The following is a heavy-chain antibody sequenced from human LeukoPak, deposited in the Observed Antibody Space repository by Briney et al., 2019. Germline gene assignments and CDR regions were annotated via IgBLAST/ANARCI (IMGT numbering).Heavy chain of an antibody. D-gene: IGHD3-9*01. CDR3: ATSPRYFDWLFDY. V-gene: IGHV1-24*01. CDR1: GYTLTELS. J-gene: IGHJ4*02. CDR2: FDPEDGEA. Sequence: ASVKVSCKVSGYTLTELSMHWVRQAPGKGLEWMGGFDPEDGEAIYAQKFQGRVTMTEDTSTDTAYMELSSLRSEDTAVYYCATSPRYFDWLFDYWGQRTLVTVSS.